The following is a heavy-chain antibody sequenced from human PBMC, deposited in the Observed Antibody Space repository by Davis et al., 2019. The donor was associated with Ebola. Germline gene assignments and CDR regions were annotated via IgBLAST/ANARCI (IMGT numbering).Heavy chain of an antibody. V-gene: IGHV3-23*01. CDR2: ISGSGGST. J-gene: IGHJ4*02. Sequence: GESLKISCAASGFIFSSYAVSWVRQAPGKGLEWVSAISGSGGSTYYADSVKGRFTISRDNSKNTLYLQMNSLRAEDTAVYYCAKVPTPLLRYFDWLFVFDYWGQGTLVTVSS. CDR3: AKVPTPLLRYFDWLFVFDY. D-gene: IGHD3-9*01. CDR1: GFIFSSYA.